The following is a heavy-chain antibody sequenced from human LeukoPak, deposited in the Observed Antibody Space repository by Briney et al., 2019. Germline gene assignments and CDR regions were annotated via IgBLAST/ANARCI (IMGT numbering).Heavy chain of an antibody. CDR2: IYYGGTT. CDR3: ARSVGHSSSWSL. V-gene: IGHV4-59*01. J-gene: IGHJ4*02. D-gene: IGHD6-13*01. Sequence: PSETLSPTCTVSGGSISTYYWNWIRQSPGKGLEYIGNIYYGGTTNYNPSLKSRVTISVDMSKNQFSLELISVTAADTAVYYCARSVGHSSSWSLWGQGTLVTVSS. CDR1: GGSISTYY.